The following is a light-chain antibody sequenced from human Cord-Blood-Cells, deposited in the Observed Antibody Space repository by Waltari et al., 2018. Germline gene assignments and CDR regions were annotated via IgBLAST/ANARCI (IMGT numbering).Light chain of an antibody. Sequence: DIQMTQSPSSLSASVGDRVTITCRASQGISNYLAWYQQKPGKVPKLLIYAASTLQSGVPSRVSGSGSGTDFPLTISSLQPEDVATYYWQKYNRAPFTFGPGTKVDIK. CDR1: QGISNY. J-gene: IGKJ3*01. CDR3: QKYNRAPFT. V-gene: IGKV1-27*01. CDR2: AAS.